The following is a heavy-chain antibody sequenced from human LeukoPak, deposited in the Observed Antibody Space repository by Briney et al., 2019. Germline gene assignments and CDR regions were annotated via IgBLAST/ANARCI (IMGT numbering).Heavy chain of an antibody. Sequence: PGGSLRLPCAASGFTFSTYSINWVRQAPGKGVEWGSAISRTSSYIYYADSVKGRFTISRDNAKNSLYLQMNSLRAEDTAVYYCARITSGRSTYYFDYWGQGTLVTVSS. CDR2: ISRTSSYI. D-gene: IGHD1-26*01. J-gene: IGHJ4*02. CDR3: ARITSGRSTYYFDY. V-gene: IGHV3-21*01. CDR1: GFTFSTYS.